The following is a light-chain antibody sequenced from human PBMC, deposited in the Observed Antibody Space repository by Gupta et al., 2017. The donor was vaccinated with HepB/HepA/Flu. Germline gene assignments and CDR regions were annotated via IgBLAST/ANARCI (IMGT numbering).Light chain of an antibody. Sequence: SPLTQPSSLSGSPCQSITISCTGTSSDVGSHNSVSWYQQHPGKAPKFLIYDVSNRPAGVTYRFSGSKSGNTASLTVSGRQAEDEAYYYCCSYADADTYVFGTGTKVTVL. CDR1: SSDVGSHNS. V-gene: IGLV2-14*03. CDR3: CSYADADTYV. CDR2: DVS. J-gene: IGLJ1*01.